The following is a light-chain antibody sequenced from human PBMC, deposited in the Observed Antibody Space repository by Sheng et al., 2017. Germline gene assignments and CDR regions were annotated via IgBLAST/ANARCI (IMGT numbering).Light chain of an antibody. J-gene: IGKJ2*01. CDR2: AAS. V-gene: IGKV1-39*01. CDR1: QSISIY. CDR3: QQSFSTPXT. Sequence: DIQMTQSPSSLSATVGDRVTITCRASQSISIYLNWFQQKVGKAPKLLIYAASSLQKGVPSRFSGSGSGTDFTLTINSLQPEDLATYYCQQSFSTPXTFGQGTKLEIK.